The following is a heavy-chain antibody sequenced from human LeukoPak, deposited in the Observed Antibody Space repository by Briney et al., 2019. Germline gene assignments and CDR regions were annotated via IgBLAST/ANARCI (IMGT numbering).Heavy chain of an antibody. CDR1: GFTFNSYG. V-gene: IGHV3-23*01. J-gene: IGHJ3*02. CDR3: AKSSHSYGNDALDI. Sequence: GGSLRLSCAASGFTFNSYGMHWVRQAPGKGLEYVSVIRGGGGVQYYAASVKGRFTISRDNSKNTLYLQMNSLRAEDTAVYYCAKSSHSYGNDALDIWGQGTMVTVSS. CDR2: IRGGGGVQ. D-gene: IGHD5-18*01.